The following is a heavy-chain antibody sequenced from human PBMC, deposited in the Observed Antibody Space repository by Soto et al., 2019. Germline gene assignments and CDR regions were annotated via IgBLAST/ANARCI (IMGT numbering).Heavy chain of an antibody. CDR3: ARVYCSGGSCYSVDY. J-gene: IGHJ4*02. CDR1: GYTFTSYY. CDR2: INPSGGST. Sequence: ASVKVSCKASGYTFTSYYMHWVRQAPGQGLEWMGIINPSGGSTSYAQKFQGRVTMTRDTSTSTVCMELSSLRSEDTAVYYCARVYCSGGSCYSVDYWGQGTLVTVSS. D-gene: IGHD2-15*01. V-gene: IGHV1-46*03.